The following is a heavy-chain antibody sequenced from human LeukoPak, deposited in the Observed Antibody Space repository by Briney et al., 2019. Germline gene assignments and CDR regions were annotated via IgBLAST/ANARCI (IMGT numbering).Heavy chain of an antibody. CDR2: ISSGSTYI. J-gene: IGHJ3*02. CDR1: GFSFSTYY. CDR3: ARDSQAFDI. V-gene: IGHV3-21*01. Sequence: KPGGPLRLSCAASGFSFSTYYVNWVRQAPGKGLEWVACISSGSTYIFHADSVRGRFTISRDNAKSSLYLQMNSLRAEDTAVYYCARDSQAFDIWGQGTVVTVSS.